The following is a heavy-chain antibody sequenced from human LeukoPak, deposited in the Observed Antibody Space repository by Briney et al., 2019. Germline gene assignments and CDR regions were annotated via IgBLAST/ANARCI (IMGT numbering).Heavy chain of an antibody. J-gene: IGHJ4*02. Sequence: GGSLRLSCAVSGFTFSNYWMHWVRQAPGKGLVWVSRVNTDGIYTTYADSVKGRFTISRDNAKNMLFLQMNSLTVEDTAVCYCTKDLTGEVGYWGQGILVTVSS. CDR2: VNTDGIYT. CDR3: TKDLTGEVGY. D-gene: IGHD7-27*01. V-gene: IGHV3-74*01. CDR1: GFTFSNYW.